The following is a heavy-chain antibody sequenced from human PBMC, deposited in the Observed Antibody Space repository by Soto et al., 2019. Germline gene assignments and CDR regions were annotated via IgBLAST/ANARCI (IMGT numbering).Heavy chain of an antibody. V-gene: IGHV4-59*11. CDR1: GGSISSHC. Sequence: SETLSLTCTVSGGSISSHCWSWIRQPPGKGLEWIGYIYYSGSTNYNPSLKSRVTISVDASKNQVSLELSCVTAADTAVYYCARGSIAAAGPGSSYYYGTDVWGQGTTVNVSS. CDR3: ARGSIAAAGPGSSYYYGTDV. J-gene: IGHJ6*02. CDR2: IYYSGST. D-gene: IGHD6-13*01.